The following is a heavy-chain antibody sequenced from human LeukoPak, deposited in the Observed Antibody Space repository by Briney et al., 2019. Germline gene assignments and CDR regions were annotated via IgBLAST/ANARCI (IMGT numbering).Heavy chain of an antibody. CDR1: GGSISSSTYF. CDR3: ARESLTWLQSRTSWCDP. CDR2: IYYSGST. D-gene: IGHD5-24*01. J-gene: IGHJ5*02. V-gene: IGHV4-39*07. Sequence: SETLSLTCTVSGGSISSSTYFWGWIRQPPGKGLEWIGTIYYSGSTYYNPSLKSRVTISVDSSKNQFSLRLSSVTAADTAVYYCARESLTWLQSRTSWCDPWGQGTLVTVSS.